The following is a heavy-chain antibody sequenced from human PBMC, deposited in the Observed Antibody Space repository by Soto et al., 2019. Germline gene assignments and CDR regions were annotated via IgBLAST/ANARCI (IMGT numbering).Heavy chain of an antibody. V-gene: IGHV3-48*02. D-gene: IGHD3-10*01. CDR2: ISIGSSTI. Sequence: EVQLVESGGGLVQPGGSLRLSCEASGFTFSSNGMNWVRQAPGKGLEWVSFISIGSSTINYADSVRGRFTISSDNAKTSLYLQMNSLRDEDTAVYYCARDWGVYVSHIRTPIPHLASWGQGTLVTVSS. J-gene: IGHJ4*02. CDR1: GFTFSSNG. CDR3: ARDWGVYVSHIRTPIPHLAS.